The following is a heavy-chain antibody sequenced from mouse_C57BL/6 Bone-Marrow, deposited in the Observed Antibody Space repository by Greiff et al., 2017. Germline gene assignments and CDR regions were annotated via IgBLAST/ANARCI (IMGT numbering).Heavy chain of an antibody. CDR2: INYDGSST. CDR1: GFTFSDYY. CDR3: ARDRFPYAMDY. J-gene: IGHJ4*01. Sequence: EVKVVESEGGLVQPGSSMKLSCTASGFTFSDYYMAWVRQVPEKGLEWVANINYDGSSTYYLDSLKSRFIISRDNAKNILYLQMSSLKSEDTATYYCARDRFPYAMDYWGQGTSVTVSS. V-gene: IGHV5-16*01.